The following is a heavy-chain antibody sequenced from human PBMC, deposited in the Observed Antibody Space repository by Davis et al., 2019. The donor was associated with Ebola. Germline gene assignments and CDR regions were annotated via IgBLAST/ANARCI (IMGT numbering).Heavy chain of an antibody. J-gene: IGHJ5*02. CDR3: ARDSYRRAGYGLKWWFDP. D-gene: IGHD5-18*01. Sequence: SETLSLTCTVSGGSISSSSYYWGWIRQPPGKGLEWIGSIYYSGSTNYNPSLKSRVTISVDTSKNQFSLKLSSVTAADTAVYYCARDSYRRAGYGLKWWFDPWGQGTLVTVSS. V-gene: IGHV4-39*07. CDR1: GGSISSSSYY. CDR2: IYYSGST.